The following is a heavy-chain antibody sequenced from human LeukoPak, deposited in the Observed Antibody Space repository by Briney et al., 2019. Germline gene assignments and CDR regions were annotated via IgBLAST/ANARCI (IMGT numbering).Heavy chain of an antibody. CDR1: GYTFTSYA. J-gene: IGHJ4*02. CDR2: INAGNGNT. Sequence: ASVKASCKASGYTFTSYAMHWVRQAPGQRLEWMGWINAGNGNTKYSQKFQGRVTITRDTSASTAYMELSSLRSEDTAVYYCARKKGYSSSWSEYYFDYWGQGTLVTVSS. V-gene: IGHV1-3*01. D-gene: IGHD6-13*01. CDR3: ARKKGYSSSWSEYYFDY.